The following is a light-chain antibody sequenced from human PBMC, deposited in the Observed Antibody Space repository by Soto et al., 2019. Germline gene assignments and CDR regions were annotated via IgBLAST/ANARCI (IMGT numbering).Light chain of an antibody. V-gene: IGLV2-14*03. CDR1: SSDVGGYNY. CDR2: DVS. Sequence: QSALTQPASVSGSPGQSITISCTGTSSDVGGYNYVSWYQHHPGKAPKLMIYDVSNRPSGVSNRFSGSKSGNTASLTISGLQAEDEADYYCSSYSSGSTTYVFGSGTKLTVL. CDR3: SSYSSGSTTYV. J-gene: IGLJ1*01.